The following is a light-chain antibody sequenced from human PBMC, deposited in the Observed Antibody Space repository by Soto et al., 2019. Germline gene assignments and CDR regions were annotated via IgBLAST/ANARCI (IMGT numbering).Light chain of an antibody. CDR3: SSYTRSSNYV. CDR1: SSDAGGYHY. Sequence: CVLTQPCSVSGSPVQSITIACTGTSSDAGGYHYVSWYQQYPGKAPRLVLSDVSNRPSGVSNRFSASKSGNSASLTMSGLKVEDEAEYYCSSYTRSSNYVFGTWTKV. CDR2: DVS. J-gene: IGLJ1*01. V-gene: IGLV2-14*01.